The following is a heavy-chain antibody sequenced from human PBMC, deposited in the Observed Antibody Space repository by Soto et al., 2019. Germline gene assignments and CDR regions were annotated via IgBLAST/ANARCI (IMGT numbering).Heavy chain of an antibody. CDR3: ARHRLVNLGP. CDR2: IDPSDSYT. D-gene: IGHD3-22*01. V-gene: IGHV5-10-1*01. CDR1: GYSFTSYW. J-gene: IGHJ5*02. Sequence: LGESLKISRKGSGYSFTSYWIGWVRQMPGKGLEWMGRIDPSDSYTNYSPSFQGHVTISADKSISTAYLQWSSLKASDTAMYYCARHRLVNLGPWGQGTLVTVSS.